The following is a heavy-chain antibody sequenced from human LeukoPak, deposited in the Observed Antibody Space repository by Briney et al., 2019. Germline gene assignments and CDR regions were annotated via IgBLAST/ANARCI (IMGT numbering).Heavy chain of an antibody. J-gene: IGHJ3*02. Sequence: ASVKVSCKASGYTFTSYGISWVRQAPGQGLEWMGWISGYNGNTNYAQKLQGRVTMTTDTPTSTAYMELRSLRSDDTAVYYCAREGYCTNGVCSDAFDIWGQGTMVTVSS. CDR3: AREGYCTNGVCSDAFDI. CDR1: GYTFTSYG. CDR2: ISGYNGNT. V-gene: IGHV1-18*01. D-gene: IGHD2-8*01.